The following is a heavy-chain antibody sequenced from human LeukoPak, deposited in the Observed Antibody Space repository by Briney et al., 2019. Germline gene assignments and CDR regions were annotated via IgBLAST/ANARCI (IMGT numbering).Heavy chain of an antibody. D-gene: IGHD3-3*01. CDR3: ASLYYDFWSGYGPFDP. V-gene: IGHV3-7*01. CDR1: GFTFSSYW. Sequence: GGSLRLSCAASGFTFSSYWMSWVRQAPGKGLEWVANIKQDGSEKYYVDSVKGRFTISRDNAKNSLYLQMNSLRAKDTAVYYCASLYYDFWSGYGPFDPWGQGTLVTVSS. J-gene: IGHJ5*02. CDR2: IKQDGSEK.